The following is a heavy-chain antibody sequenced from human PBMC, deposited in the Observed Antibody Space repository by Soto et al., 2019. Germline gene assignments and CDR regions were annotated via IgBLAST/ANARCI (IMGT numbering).Heavy chain of an antibody. D-gene: IGHD3-10*01. J-gene: IGHJ6*02. Sequence: PGGSLRLSCAASGFTVSSNYMSWVRQAPGKGLEWVSVIYSGGSTYYADSVKGRFTISRDNSKNTLYLQMNSLRAEDTAVYYCARGSYGSYYYGMDVWGHGTTVTVSS. CDR2: IYSGGST. CDR3: ARGSYGSYYYGMDV. CDR1: GFTVSSNY. V-gene: IGHV3-53*01.